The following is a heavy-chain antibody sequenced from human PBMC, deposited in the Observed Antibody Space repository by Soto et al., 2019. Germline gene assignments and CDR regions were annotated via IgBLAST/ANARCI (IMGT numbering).Heavy chain of an antibody. CDR2: MSYSGST. V-gene: IGHV4-30-4*01. D-gene: IGHD1-7*01. Sequence: SETLSLTCTVSGGSISSGNYYWSWIRQPPGKSLEWIGFMSYSGSTSYNASLKSRVTISVDTSMSQFSLNLSFVTAADMAVYYCATMGTPATGLYYFDNWGQGTLVTVSS. J-gene: IGHJ4*02. CDR1: GGSISSGNYY. CDR3: ATMGTPATGLYYFDN.